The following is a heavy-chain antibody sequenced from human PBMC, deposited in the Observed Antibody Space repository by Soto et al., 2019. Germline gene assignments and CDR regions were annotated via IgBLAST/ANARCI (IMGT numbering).Heavy chain of an antibody. CDR1: GGTFSSYA. D-gene: IGHD5-18*01. V-gene: IGHV1-69*13. CDR2: IIPIFGTA. CDR3: ATRDTAMAANRNYYYYGMDV. Sequence: GASVKVSCKASGGTFSSYAISWVRQAPGQGLEWMGGIIPIFGTANYAQKFQGRVTITADESTSTAYMELSSLRSEDTAVYYFATRDTAMAANRNYYYYGMDVWGQGTTVTVSS. J-gene: IGHJ6*02.